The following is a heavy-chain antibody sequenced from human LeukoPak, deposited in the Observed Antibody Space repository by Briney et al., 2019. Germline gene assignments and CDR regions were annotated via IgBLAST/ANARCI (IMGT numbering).Heavy chain of an antibody. CDR1: GGSISGYY. Sequence: PSETLSLTCAVDGGSISGYYWSWVRQPPGEGLEWIGEINHSGSVNYNPSVKSRVTITVDTSKNQFSLKLSSVTAADTAMYSCARGIYGDYYFDHWGQGTPVTVFS. D-gene: IGHD4-17*01. V-gene: IGHV4-34*01. CDR3: ARGIYGDYYFDH. CDR2: INHSGSV. J-gene: IGHJ4*02.